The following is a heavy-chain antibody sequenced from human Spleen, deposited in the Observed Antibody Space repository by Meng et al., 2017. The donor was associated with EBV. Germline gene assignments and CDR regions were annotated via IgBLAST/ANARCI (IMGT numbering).Heavy chain of an antibody. V-gene: IGHV4-39*01. CDR3: ARPFPSWQSPRLDPFGA. CDR1: GDPISSFYY. Sequence: QLQPRESGPGQVKPSGPLPLPCTVSGDPISSFYYWGWIRQPPGRGLEWIGSVHYTGSTYYSPSLKSRVTVSVDTSKNQFSLRLTSVTAADTAVYYCARPFPSWQSPRLDPFGAWGQGTLVTVFS. D-gene: IGHD6-19*01. CDR2: VHYTGST. J-gene: IGHJ5*02.